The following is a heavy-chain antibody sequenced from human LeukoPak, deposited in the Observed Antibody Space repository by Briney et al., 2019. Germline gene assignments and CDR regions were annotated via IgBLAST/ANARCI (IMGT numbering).Heavy chain of an antibody. J-gene: IGHJ6*02. V-gene: IGHV4-38-2*02. CDR1: GYSISSGYY. D-gene: IGHD6-13*01. CDR2: IYHSGST. Sequence: PSETLSLTCTVSGYSISSGYYWGWIRQPPGKGLEWIGSIYHSGSTYYNPSLKSRVTISVDTSKNQFSLKLSSVTAADTAVYYCARDSAAAGTRTSGPPLDSYYYYYGMDVWGQGTTVTVSS. CDR3: ARDSAAAGTRTSGPPLDSYYYYYGMDV.